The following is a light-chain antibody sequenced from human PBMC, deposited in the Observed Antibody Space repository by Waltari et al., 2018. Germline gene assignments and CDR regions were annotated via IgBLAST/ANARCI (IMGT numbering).Light chain of an antibody. V-gene: IGKV3-20*01. CDR2: RAS. CDR1: QGVSKY. CDR3: QKYESLPAT. Sequence: SCRASQGVSKYLAWYQQKPGQAPRLLIYRASSRATGIPDRFSGSGFGTDFSLTISRLEPEDFAVYYCQKYESLPATFGQGTKVEIK. J-gene: IGKJ1*01.